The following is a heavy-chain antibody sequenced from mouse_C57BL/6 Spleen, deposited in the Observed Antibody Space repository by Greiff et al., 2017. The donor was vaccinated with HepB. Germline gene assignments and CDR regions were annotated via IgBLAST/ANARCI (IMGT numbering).Heavy chain of an antibody. CDR3: ARHEEGGYYYFDY. CDR2: ILPGSGST. Sequence: QVHVKQSGAELMKPGASVKLSCKATGYTFTGYWIEWVKQRPGHGLEWIGEILPGSGSTNYNEKFKGKATLTADKSSSTVYMELSRLTSEDSAVYFCARHEEGGYYYFDYWGQGTTLTVSS. CDR1: GYTFTGYW. D-gene: IGHD2-3*01. J-gene: IGHJ2*01. V-gene: IGHV1-9*01.